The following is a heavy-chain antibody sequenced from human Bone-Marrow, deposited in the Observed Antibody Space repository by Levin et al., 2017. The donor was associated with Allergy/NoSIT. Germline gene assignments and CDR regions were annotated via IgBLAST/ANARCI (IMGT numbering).Heavy chain of an antibody. Sequence: PSETLSLTCTVSGGSISSYYWSWIRQPPGKGLEWIGYIYYSGSTNYNPSLKSRVTISVDTSKNQFSLKLSSVTAADTAVYYCARESRGSGSYYNYYYYYGMDVWGQGTTVTVSS. J-gene: IGHJ6*02. D-gene: IGHD3-10*01. CDR1: GGSISSYY. CDR3: ARESRGSGSYYNYYYYYGMDV. V-gene: IGHV4-59*01. CDR2: IYYSGST.